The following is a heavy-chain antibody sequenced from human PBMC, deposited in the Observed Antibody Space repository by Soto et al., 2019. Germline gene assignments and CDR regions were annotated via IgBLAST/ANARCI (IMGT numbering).Heavy chain of an antibody. J-gene: IGHJ4*02. D-gene: IGHD2-2*01. CDR1: GGSFTAYY. CDR2: INQGGTT. CDR3: ARGRARQRVTFDY. Sequence: SETLSLTCAVYGGSFTAYYWTWIRHSPGKGLEWIGEINQGGTTNYNPSLKSRVTISRDTSKNRFSLKVTSVTTADTAMYYCARGRARQRVTFDYWGQGTLVTVSS. V-gene: IGHV4-34*01.